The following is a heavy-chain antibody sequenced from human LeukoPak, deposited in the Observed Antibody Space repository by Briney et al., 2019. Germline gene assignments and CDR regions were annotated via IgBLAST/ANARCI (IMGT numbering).Heavy chain of an antibody. CDR1: GGSISSGSYY. CDR2: IYTSGSS. J-gene: IGHJ3*02. D-gene: IGHD6-13*01. V-gene: IGHV4-61*02. Sequence: SETLSLTCTVSGGSISSGSYYWSWIRQPAEKGLEWIGRIYTSGSSNYNPSLKSRVTISVDTSKNQFSLKLSSVTAADTAVYYCARGGSWYDAFDIWGQGTMVTVSS. CDR3: ARGGSWYDAFDI.